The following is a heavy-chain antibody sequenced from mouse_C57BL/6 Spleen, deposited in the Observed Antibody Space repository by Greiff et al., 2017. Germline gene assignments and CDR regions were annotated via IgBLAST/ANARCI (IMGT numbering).Heavy chain of an antibody. CDR1: GFTFSSYT. CDR3: ARHYGSSYFDY. J-gene: IGHJ2*01. V-gene: IGHV5-9*01. Sequence: EVMLVESGGGLVKPGGSLKLSCAASGFTFSSYTMSWVRQTPEKRLEWVATISGGGGNTYYPDSVKGRFPISRDNAKNTLYLQMSSLRSEDTALYYCARHYGSSYFDYWGQGTTLTVSS. D-gene: IGHD1-1*01. CDR2: ISGGGGNT.